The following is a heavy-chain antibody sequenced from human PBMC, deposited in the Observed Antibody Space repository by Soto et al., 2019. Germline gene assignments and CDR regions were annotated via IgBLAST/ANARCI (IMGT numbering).Heavy chain of an antibody. V-gene: IGHV3-33*01. D-gene: IGHD6-19*01. CDR2: IWYDGSNK. Sequence: GGSLRLSCAASGFTFSSYGMHWVRQAPGKGLEWVAVIWYDGSNKYYADSVKGRFTISRDNSKNTLYLQMNSLRAEDTAVYYCARDGTAVAGNHNWFDPWGQGTLVTVSS. CDR3: ARDGTAVAGNHNWFDP. J-gene: IGHJ5*02. CDR1: GFTFSSYG.